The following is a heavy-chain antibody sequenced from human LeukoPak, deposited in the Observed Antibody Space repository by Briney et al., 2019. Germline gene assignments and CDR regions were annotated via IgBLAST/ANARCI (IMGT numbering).Heavy chain of an antibody. D-gene: IGHD3-10*01. CDR2: LSGSGSST. CDR1: GFIFNKHA. V-gene: IGHV3-23*01. Sequence: GGSLRLSCVASGFIFNKHAMSWVRQAPGKGLEWVSGLSGSGSSTDYADSVKGRFTVPRDNSKNTLYLQMNSLRAEDTAVYYCARESMDYWGQGTLVTVSS. J-gene: IGHJ4*02. CDR3: ARESMDY.